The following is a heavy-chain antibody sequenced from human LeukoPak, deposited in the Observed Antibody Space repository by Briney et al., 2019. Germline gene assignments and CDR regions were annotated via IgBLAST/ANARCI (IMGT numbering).Heavy chain of an antibody. D-gene: IGHD1-26*01. J-gene: IGHJ6*02. V-gene: IGHV3-21*01. CDR1: GFTFSSYS. CDR2: ISSSSSYI. CDR3: ARGAPRRWYSGSYDYYYGMDV. Sequence: GRSLRLSCAASGFTFSSYSMNWVRQAPGKGLEWVSSISSSSSYIYYADSVKGRFTISRDNAKNSLYLQMNSLRAEDTAVYYCARGAPRRWYSGSYDYYYGMDVWGQGTTVTVSS.